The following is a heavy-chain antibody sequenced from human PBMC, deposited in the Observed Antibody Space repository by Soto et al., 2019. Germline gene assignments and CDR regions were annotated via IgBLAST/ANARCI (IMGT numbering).Heavy chain of an antibody. CDR2: IYYSGST. CDR3: ATTSSQLLSLGSSWTLFDY. J-gene: IGHJ4*02. V-gene: IGHV4-39*01. CDR1: GGSISSSSYY. D-gene: IGHD2-2*01. Sequence: QLQLQESGPGLVKPSETLSLTCTVSGGSISSSSYYWGWIRQPPGKGLEWIGSIYYSGSTYYNPSLKSRVTISVDTFKNQFSLKLSSVTAADTAVYYCATTSSQLLSLGSSWTLFDYWGQGTLVTVSS.